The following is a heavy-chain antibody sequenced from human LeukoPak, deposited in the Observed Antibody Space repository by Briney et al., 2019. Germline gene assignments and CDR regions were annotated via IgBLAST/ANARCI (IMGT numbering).Heavy chain of an antibody. J-gene: IGHJ4*02. Sequence: GGSVRHSCAASGFTFSPYSLNGVRQAPGKGLEWVSYISSSGCTKYYADSVKGRFTISRDNAKNSLYLQMNSLRAEDTAVYYCARDREYSSGWFGPHFDYWGQGTLVTVSS. D-gene: IGHD6-19*01. V-gene: IGHV3-48*01. CDR2: ISSSGCTK. CDR3: ARDREYSSGWFGPHFDY. CDR1: GFTFSPYS.